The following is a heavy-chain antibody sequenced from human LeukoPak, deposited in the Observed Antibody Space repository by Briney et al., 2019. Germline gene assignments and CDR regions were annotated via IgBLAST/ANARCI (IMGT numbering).Heavy chain of an antibody. V-gene: IGHV1-8*01. D-gene: IGHD3-10*01. CDR3: ARVTGSIDY. J-gene: IGHJ4*02. CDR1: GYTFTSYD. CDR2: MNPKSGNT. Sequence: ASVKVSCKASGYTFTSYDINWVPQATGQGLEWMGWMNPKSGNTGYAQKFQGRVTMTRDTSISTAYMELGSLRSEDTAVYYCARVTGSIDYWGQGTLVTVSS.